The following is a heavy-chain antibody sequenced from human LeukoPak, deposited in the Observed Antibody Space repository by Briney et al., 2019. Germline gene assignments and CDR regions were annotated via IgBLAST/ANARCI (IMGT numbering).Heavy chain of an antibody. J-gene: IGHJ4*02. CDR1: GGSFSGYY. CDR2: INHSGST. D-gene: IGHD5-18*01. V-gene: IGHV4-34*01. Sequence: SETLSLTCAVYGGSFSGYYWSWIRQPPGKGLEWIGEINHSGSTNYNPSLKSRVAISVDTSKNQFSLKLSSVTAADTAVYYCARVSYGSQVRRFDYWGQGTLVTVSS. CDR3: ARVSYGSQVRRFDY.